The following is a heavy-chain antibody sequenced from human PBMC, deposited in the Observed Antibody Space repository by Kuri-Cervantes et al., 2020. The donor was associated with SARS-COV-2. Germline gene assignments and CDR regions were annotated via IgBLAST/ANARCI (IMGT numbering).Heavy chain of an antibody. CDR1: GFRFSDAW. Sequence: GESLKISCVGTGFRFSDAWMSWVRQTPGKGLEWVGRFKSKAAGGTTVYAAPVQGRFTISRDDSRNTLYLQMNSLKTEDTGVYYCARDLNYCSSTSCHDYYYYYMDVWGKGTTVTVSS. CDR2: FKSKAAGGTT. D-gene: IGHD2-2*01. J-gene: IGHJ6*03. V-gene: IGHV3-15*01. CDR3: ARDLNYCSSTSCHDYYYYYMDV.